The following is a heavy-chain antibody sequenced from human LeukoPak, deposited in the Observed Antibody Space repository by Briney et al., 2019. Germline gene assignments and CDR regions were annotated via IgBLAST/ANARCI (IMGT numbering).Heavy chain of an antibody. CDR1: GGSISSCAYY. CDR2: IYYSGTT. CDR3: ARVLRGTEYYLDN. J-gene: IGHJ4*02. D-gene: IGHD3-16*01. V-gene: IGHV4-31*03. Sequence: SQTLSLTCTVSGGSISSCAYYWSSIRQHPGKGLEWIGYIYYSGTTHYNPSLKSRVTMSVDTSKNQFSLKLSSVTAADTAVYYCARVLRGTEYYLDNWGQGTLVTVSS.